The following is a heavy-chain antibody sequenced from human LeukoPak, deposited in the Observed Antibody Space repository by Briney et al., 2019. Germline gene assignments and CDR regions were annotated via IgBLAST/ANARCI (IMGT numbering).Heavy chain of an antibody. D-gene: IGHD2-8*02. CDR1: GFTFSTFA. J-gene: IGHJ4*02. Sequence: GGSLRLSCAASGFTFSTFAMIWVRQPPGKGLEWGASIFPSGGEIHYADSVRGRFTISRDNSKSTLSLQMNSLRAEDTAIYYCATYRQVLLPFESWGQGTLVTVSS. V-gene: IGHV3-23*01. CDR2: IFPSGGEI. CDR3: ATYRQVLLPFES.